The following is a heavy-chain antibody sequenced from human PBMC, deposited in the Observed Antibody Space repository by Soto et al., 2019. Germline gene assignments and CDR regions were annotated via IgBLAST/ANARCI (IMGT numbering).Heavy chain of an antibody. J-gene: IGHJ3*02. V-gene: IGHV3-30*18. CDR3: AKDNGSGCDWLRVGDASDI. CDR2: ISYDGSNT. Sequence: QVQLVESGGGVVQPGRSLRLSCAASGFTFSSYGMHWVRQAPGKGLEWVAVISYDGSNTYYADSVKGRLTISRDNSKNTLYLQRNSLRGEDTGVYYCAKDNGSGCDWLRVGDASDIWGQGTMVTVSS. CDR1: GFTFSSYG. D-gene: IGHD5-12*01.